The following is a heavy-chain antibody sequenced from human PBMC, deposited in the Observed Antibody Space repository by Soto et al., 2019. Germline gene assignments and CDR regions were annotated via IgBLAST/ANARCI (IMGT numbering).Heavy chain of an antibody. CDR2: IYYSGYT. V-gene: IGHV4-59*12. J-gene: IGHJ4*02. CDR3: AREASI. CDR1: GGSISSYY. Sequence: SETLSLTCTVSGGSISSYYWSWIRQPPGKGLEWIGYIYYSGYTYYNPSLKSRVTISVDTSKNQFSLKLSSVTAADTAVYYCAREASIWGQGTLVTVSS.